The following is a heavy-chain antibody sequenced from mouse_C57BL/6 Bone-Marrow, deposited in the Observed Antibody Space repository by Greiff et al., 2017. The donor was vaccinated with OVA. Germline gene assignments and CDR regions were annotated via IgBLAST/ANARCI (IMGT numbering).Heavy chain of an antibody. CDR1: GFTFSSYA. Sequence: EVQLVESGGGLVKPGGSLKLSCAASGFTFSSYAMSWVRQTPEKRLEWVATISDGGSYTYYPDNVKGRFTISRDNAKNNLYLQMSHLKSEDTAMYYCARDLLYWGQGTTLTVSS. CDR2: ISDGGSYT. V-gene: IGHV5-4*01. J-gene: IGHJ2*01. D-gene: IGHD2-1*01. CDR3: ARDLLY.